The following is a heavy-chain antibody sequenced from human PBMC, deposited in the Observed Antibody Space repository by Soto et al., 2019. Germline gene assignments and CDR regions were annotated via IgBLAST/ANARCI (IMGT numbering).Heavy chain of an antibody. D-gene: IGHD1-26*01. CDR1: GYTFSDSA. CDR2: IRSKANSYAT. CDR3: XXXWSEREPNFDY. V-gene: IGHV3-73*02. Sequence: EVQLVESGGGLVQPGGSLKLSCAASGYTFSDSAMHWVRQASGKGLEWVGRIRSKANSYATVYAASMKGRFTISRDDSKNTAYLQMNSLKTEDTXXXXXXXXWSEREPNFDYWGQGTLV. J-gene: IGHJ4*02.